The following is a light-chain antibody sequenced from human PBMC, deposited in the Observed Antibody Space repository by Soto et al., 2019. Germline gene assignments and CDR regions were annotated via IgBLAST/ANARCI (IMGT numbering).Light chain of an antibody. J-gene: IGLJ3*02. Sequence: QSALTQPASVSGSPGQSITISCTGSSSDVGGHNFVSWYQQHPGKAPKLVISDVSKRPSGVPDRFSGSKSGNTASLTVSGPQTDDEADYFCSSYVSGNNWVFGGGTKLTVL. CDR1: SSDVGGHNF. CDR2: DVS. V-gene: IGLV2-8*01. CDR3: SSYVSGNNWV.